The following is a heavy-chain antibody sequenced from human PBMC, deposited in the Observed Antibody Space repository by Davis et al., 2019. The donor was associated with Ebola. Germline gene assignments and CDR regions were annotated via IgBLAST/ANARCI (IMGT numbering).Heavy chain of an antibody. Sequence: SAKVSCKASGGTFSSYAISWVRQAPGQGLEWMGRIIPILGIANYAQKFQGRVTITADKSTSTAYMELSSLRSEDTAVYYCARETGVDTAMAYKYYFDYWGQGTLVTVSS. CDR2: IIPILGIA. V-gene: IGHV1-69*04. CDR1: GGTFSSYA. D-gene: IGHD5-18*01. CDR3: ARETGVDTAMAYKYYFDY. J-gene: IGHJ4*02.